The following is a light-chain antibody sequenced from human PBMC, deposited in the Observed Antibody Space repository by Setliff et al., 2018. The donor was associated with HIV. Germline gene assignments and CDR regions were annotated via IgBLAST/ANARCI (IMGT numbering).Light chain of an antibody. CDR3: CSYAGSSTYV. Sequence: QSALTQPPSVSGSPGQSVTISCTGTSSDVGSSNRVSWYQQPPGTAPRLMIYEVTKRPSGVSNRFSGSKSGNTASLTISGLQAEDEADYYCCSYAGSSTYVFGTGTKATVL. J-gene: IGLJ1*01. CDR2: EVT. CDR1: SSDVGSSNR. V-gene: IGLV2-23*02.